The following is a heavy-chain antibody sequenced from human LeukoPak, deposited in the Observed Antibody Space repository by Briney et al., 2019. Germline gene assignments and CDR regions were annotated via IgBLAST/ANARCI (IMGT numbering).Heavy chain of an antibody. CDR3: ARGWFGELYPIDY. Sequence: GGSLRLSCAASGFTFSSYWMHWVRQAPGKGLVWVSRINSDGSSTSYADSVKGRFTISRDNAKNTLYLQMNSLRAEDTAVYYWARGWFGELYPIDYWGQGTLVTVSS. CDR1: GFTFSSYW. D-gene: IGHD3-10*01. CDR2: INSDGSST. V-gene: IGHV3-74*01. J-gene: IGHJ4*02.